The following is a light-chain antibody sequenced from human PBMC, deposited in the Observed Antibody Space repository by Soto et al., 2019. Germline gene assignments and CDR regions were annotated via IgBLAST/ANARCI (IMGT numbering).Light chain of an antibody. J-gene: IGKJ4*01. CDR3: IQHNNYPLT. V-gene: IGKV1-17*01. CDR1: QAIRND. CDR2: AVS. Sequence: IQLTQSPSSLSASVGDRVTITCRASQAIRNDLAWYQQKPGKAPQRLIYAVSSLQSGVPSRFSGSGYGTEFTLTISSMQPEDFATYYCIQHNNYPLTFGGGTKVEIK.